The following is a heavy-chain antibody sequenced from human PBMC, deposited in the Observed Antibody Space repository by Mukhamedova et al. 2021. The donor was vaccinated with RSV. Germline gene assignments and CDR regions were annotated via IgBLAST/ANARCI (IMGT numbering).Heavy chain of an antibody. CDR3: AGGYSYGYYYYYGMDV. J-gene: IGHJ6*02. V-gene: IGHV3-11*06. D-gene: IGHD5-18*01. Sequence: VKGRFTISRDNAKNSLYLQMNSPRAEDTAVYYCAGGYSYGYYYYYGMDVWGQGTTVTVSS.